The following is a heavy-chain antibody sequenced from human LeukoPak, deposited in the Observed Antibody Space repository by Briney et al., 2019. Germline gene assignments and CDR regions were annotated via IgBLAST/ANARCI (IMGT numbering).Heavy chain of an antibody. CDR3: ARGSGSSWFY. V-gene: IGHV4-59*01. D-gene: IGHD6-13*01. CDR1: GGSISSYY. Sequence: SETLSLTCTVSGGSISSYYWSWIRQPPGKGLEWIGYNYYSGSTNYNPSLKSRVTISVDTSKNQFSLKLSSVTAADTAVYYCARGSGSSWFYWGQGTLVTVSS. J-gene: IGHJ4*02. CDR2: NYYSGST.